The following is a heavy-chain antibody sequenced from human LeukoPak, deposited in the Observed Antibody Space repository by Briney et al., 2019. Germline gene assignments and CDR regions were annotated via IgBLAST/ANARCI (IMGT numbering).Heavy chain of an antibody. Sequence: PSQTLSLTCAVSGGSISSGGYSWSWIRQPPGKGLEWIGYIYHSGSTYYNPSLKSRVTISVDRSKNQFPLKLSSVTAADTAVYYCASQTYYYDSSGYLISEYFQHWGQGTLVTVSS. V-gene: IGHV4-30-2*01. CDR2: IYHSGST. J-gene: IGHJ1*01. CDR1: GGSISSGGYS. D-gene: IGHD3-22*01. CDR3: ASQTYYYDSSGYLISEYFQH.